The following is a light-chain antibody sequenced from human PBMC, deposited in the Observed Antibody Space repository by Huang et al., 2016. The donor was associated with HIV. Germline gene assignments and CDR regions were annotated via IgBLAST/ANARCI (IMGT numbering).Light chain of an antibody. CDR2: WAS. Sequence: DIIMTQSPDSLAVSLGERATLNCRSSQSVYSSSTSKDYMGWFQQKPGQPPRLLLFWASTREAGVPDRFSGSGSGTHFTLTIANLEAEDAAIYYCQQYYSSPQTFGQGTRVEVK. CDR3: QQYYSSPQT. J-gene: IGKJ1*01. CDR1: QSVYSSSTSKDY. V-gene: IGKV4-1*01.